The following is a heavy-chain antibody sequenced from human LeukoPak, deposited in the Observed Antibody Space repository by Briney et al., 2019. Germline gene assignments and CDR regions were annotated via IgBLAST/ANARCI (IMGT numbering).Heavy chain of an antibody. CDR2: INHSGNT. CDR3: ARGLLFAGNSYFDY. CDR1: GGSISSGGYS. V-gene: IGHV4-30-2*01. D-gene: IGHD4-23*01. Sequence: SETLSLTCSVSGGSISSGGYSWSWIRQPPGKGLEWIGYINHSGNTYHNPSLMSRVTISVDRSKNQFSLKLNSVTAADTAVYFCARGLLFAGNSYFDYWGQGVLVTVSS. J-gene: IGHJ4*02.